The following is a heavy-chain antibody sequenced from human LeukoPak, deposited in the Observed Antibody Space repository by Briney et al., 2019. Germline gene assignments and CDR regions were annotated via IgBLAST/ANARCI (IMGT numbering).Heavy chain of an antibody. V-gene: IGHV4-59*01. J-gene: IGHJ5*02. D-gene: IGHD1-26*01. CDR3: ARLGSGTNNWFDP. CDR1: GGSMSGYY. CDR2: IYYSGST. Sequence: SETLSLTCTVSGGSMSGYYWSWIRQPPGKGLEWIGYIYYSGSTNYNPSLKSRVTISVDTSKNQFSLKLSSVTAADTAVYYCARLGSGTNNWFDPWGQGTLVTVSS.